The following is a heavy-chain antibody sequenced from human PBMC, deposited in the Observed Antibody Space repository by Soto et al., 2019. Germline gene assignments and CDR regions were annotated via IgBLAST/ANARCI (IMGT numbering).Heavy chain of an antibody. V-gene: IGHV1-69*01. CDR3: ARSRCSTGVCYNPSPGLDV. CDR1: GGTFSSDA. CDR2: FISIFNTA. Sequence: QVQLVQSGAEVKKPGSSVKVSCHASGGTFSSDAISWVRQAPGHGLEWMGWFISIFNTANYAQMCYGRLTITADESTSTAYMELKSLRYEDTAVYYCARSRCSTGVCYNPSPGLDVWGQGTTVTVSS. J-gene: IGHJ6*02. D-gene: IGHD2-8*01.